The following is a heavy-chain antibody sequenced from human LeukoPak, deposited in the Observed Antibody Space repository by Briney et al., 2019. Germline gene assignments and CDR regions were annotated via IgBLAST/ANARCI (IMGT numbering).Heavy chain of an antibody. V-gene: IGHV3-7*01. CDR3: ARDHAFSYYYYYMDV. CDR2: INQDGSEK. CDR1: GFIFSSYW. J-gene: IGHJ6*03. D-gene: IGHD3-3*01. Sequence: GGSLRLSCAASGFIFSSYWMSWVRQAPGKGLEWVTNINQDGSEKYYVDSVKGRFTISRDNAKNSLYLQMNSLRAEDTAVYYCARDHAFSYYYYYMDVWGKGTTVTVSS.